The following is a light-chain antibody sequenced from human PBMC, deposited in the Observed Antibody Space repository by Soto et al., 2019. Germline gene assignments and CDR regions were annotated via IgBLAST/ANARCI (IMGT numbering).Light chain of an antibody. Sequence: DIVMTQSPLSLPVTPGEPASISCRSSQSLLHSNGYNYLDWYLQKPGQSTQLLIYLGSNRASGVPGRFSGSGSGTDFTLKISRVEAEDVGVYYCMQALQTPLTFVGGTQVEIK. CDR2: LGS. CDR1: QSLLHSNGYNY. V-gene: IGKV2-28*01. J-gene: IGKJ4*01. CDR3: MQALQTPLT.